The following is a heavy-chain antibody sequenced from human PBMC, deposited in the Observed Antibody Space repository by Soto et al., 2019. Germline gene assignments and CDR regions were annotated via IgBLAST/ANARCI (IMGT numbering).Heavy chain of an antibody. J-gene: IGHJ4*02. CDR2: ISAYNGNT. Sequence: ASVKVSCKASGYTFTSYGISWVRQAPGQGLEWMGWISAYNGNTNYAQKLQGRVTMTTDTSTSTAYIELRSLRSDDTAVYYCARSPDVAVAGTISDYWGQGTLVTVSS. CDR1: GYTFTSYG. D-gene: IGHD6-19*01. CDR3: ARSPDVAVAGTISDY. V-gene: IGHV1-18*01.